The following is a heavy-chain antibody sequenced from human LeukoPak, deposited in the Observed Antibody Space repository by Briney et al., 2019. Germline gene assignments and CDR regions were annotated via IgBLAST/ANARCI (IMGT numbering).Heavy chain of an antibody. V-gene: IGHV3-43*02. J-gene: IGHJ5*01. D-gene: IGHD3-22*01. CDR3: ARESDSSGWYDS. CDR1: GFSFDDYA. Sequence: GGSLRLSCAAPGFSFDDYAIHWVRQAPGKGLEWVSLISGDGGSTFYADSVKGRFTISRDNSKNSVYLQMSSLRSEDTALYYCARESDSSGWYDSWGQGTLVTVSS. CDR2: ISGDGGST.